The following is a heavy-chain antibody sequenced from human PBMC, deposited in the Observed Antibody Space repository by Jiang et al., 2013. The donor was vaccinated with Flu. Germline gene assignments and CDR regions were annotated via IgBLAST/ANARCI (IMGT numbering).Heavy chain of an antibody. J-gene: IGHJ4*02. Sequence: MYWDDDKRYSPSLKSSLTITKDTSKNQVVLTMTNMDPVDTATYYCAHRPSVDTAMVTSFDYWGQGTLVTVSS. CDR3: AHRPSVDTAMVTSFDY. V-gene: IGHV2-5*02. CDR2: MYWDDDK. D-gene: IGHD5-18*01.